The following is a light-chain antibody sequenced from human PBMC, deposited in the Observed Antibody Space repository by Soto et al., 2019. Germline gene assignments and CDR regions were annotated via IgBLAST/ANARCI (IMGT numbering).Light chain of an antibody. CDR3: QQYNSYSPLT. J-gene: IGKJ4*02. CDR1: RGVPSR. Sequence: VMTQSPATLSASPGKGVTLSCGASRGVPSRIAWYQHKPGQAPRLLIYGASTRATGVPDRFSGTGSGTDFTLTISSLKSEDYATYYCQQYNSYSPLTFGGGTKVDIK. CDR2: GAS. V-gene: IGKV3-15*01.